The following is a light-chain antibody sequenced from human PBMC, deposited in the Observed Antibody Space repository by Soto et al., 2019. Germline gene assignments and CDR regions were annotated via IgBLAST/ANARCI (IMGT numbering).Light chain of an antibody. J-gene: IGKJ1*01. CDR2: WAS. V-gene: IGKV4-1*01. CDR3: QQYYRART. CDR1: QSVLYSSNNKNY. Sequence: DIVMTQSPDSLAVSLGERATINCKSSQSVLYSSNNKNYLAWYQQKPGQPPKLLVYWASSRESGVPDRFSGSGSETDFTLTISSLQAEDVAVYYCQQYYRARTFGQGTQAEIK.